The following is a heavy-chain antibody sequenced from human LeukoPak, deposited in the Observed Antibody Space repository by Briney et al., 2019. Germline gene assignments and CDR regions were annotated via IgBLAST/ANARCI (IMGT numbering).Heavy chain of an antibody. J-gene: IGHJ6*02. V-gene: IGHV4-30-4*01. CDR1: GGSISSGDYY. CDR2: IYYSGST. CDR3: ARDQNGNYYYYGMDV. D-gene: IGHD1-1*01. Sequence: SQTLSLTCTVSGGSISSGDYYWTWIRPPPGKGLEWIGNIYYSGSTYYNPSLKSRVTTSVDTSKNQFSLKLSSVTAADTAVYYCARDQNGNYYYYGMDVWGRGTTVTVSS.